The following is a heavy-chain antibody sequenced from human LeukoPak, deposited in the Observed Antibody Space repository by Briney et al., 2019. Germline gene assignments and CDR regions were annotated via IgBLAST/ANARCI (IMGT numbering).Heavy chain of an antibody. Sequence: GESLKISCKGSGYSFANYWIAWVRQMPGKGLEWMGVIYPGDSDTRYSPSFQGQVTISADKTISAAYLQWSSRKASDTAIYYCARRGTSSEWFDPWGQGTLVTVSS. CDR1: GYSFANYW. CDR3: ARRGTSSEWFDP. CDR2: IYPGDSDT. V-gene: IGHV5-51*01. D-gene: IGHD6-6*01. J-gene: IGHJ5*02.